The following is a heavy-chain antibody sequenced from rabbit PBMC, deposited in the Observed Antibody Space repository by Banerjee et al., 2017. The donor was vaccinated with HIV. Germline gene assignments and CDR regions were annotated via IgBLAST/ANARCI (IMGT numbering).Heavy chain of an antibody. J-gene: IGHJ4*01. CDR1: GFTISSSYW. CDR2: ISTGGGGST. CDR3: ASNTYDDYGDYFGEYYFNL. D-gene: IGHD2-1*01. V-gene: IGHV1S43*01. Sequence: QEQLKETGGGLVQPGGSLTLSCKASGFTISSSYWMCWVRQAPGKGLEWIGCISTGGGGSTYYASWVNGRFTISRSTSLNTVDLKMTSLTAADTATYFCASNTYDDYGDYFGEYYFNLWGPGTLVTVS.